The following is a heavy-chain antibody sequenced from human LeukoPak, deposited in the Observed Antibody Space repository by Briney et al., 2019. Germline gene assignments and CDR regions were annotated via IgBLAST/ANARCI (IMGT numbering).Heavy chain of an antibody. J-gene: IGHJ4*02. CDR2: TRSRIYGGAP. CDR3: ARGQTVPGAKYYFDF. D-gene: IGHD2/OR15-2a*01. CDR1: GFAFRDYG. Sequence: GGSLRLSCLTSGFAFRDYGLGWVRQAPGMGLEWVSFTRSRIYGGAPEYAASVRGRFSVSRDDSESIAYLQMNNLKSEDTAVYYCARGQTVPGAKYYFDFWSPGTLVTVSS. V-gene: IGHV3-49*04.